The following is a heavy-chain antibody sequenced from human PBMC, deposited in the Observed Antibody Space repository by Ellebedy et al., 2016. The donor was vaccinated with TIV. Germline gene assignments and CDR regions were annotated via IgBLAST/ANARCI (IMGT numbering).Heavy chain of an antibody. CDR1: GGTFSSYA. D-gene: IGHD2-2*01. CDR2: IIPIFGTA. Sequence: SVKVSCXASGGTFSSYAISWVRQAPGQGLEWMGGIIPIFGTANYAQKFQGRVTITADESTSTAYMELSSLRSEDTAVYYCARDWYQLLSFHWFDPWGQGTLVTVSS. J-gene: IGHJ5*02. CDR3: ARDWYQLLSFHWFDP. V-gene: IGHV1-69*13.